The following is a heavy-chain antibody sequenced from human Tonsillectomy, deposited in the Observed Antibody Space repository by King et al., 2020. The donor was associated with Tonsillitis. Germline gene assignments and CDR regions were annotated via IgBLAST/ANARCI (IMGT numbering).Heavy chain of an antibody. CDR1: GGSFSDYY. CDR2: ISHSGST. V-gene: IGHV4-34*01. J-gene: IGHJ4*02. D-gene: IGHD3-3*01. CDR3: ARGKYDVWSGYPDYFDY. Sequence: VQLQQWGAGLLKPSETLSLTCAVYGGSFSDYYWSWIRQPPGKGLEWLGEISHSGSTNYKPSLKSRVTISVDTSKNQFSLELSSVTAADTAVYYCARGKYDVWSGYPDYFDYWGRGTLVTVSS.